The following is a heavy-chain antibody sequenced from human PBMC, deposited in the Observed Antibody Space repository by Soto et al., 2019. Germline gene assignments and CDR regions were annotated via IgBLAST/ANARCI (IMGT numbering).Heavy chain of an antibody. J-gene: IGHJ4*02. CDR3: ARGNSGVDQ. D-gene: IGHD6-19*01. V-gene: IGHV3-48*01. CDR2: ISSITSTI. CDR1: GFTLSSYN. Sequence: EVQLVESGGGLVQPGGSLRLSCAASGFTLSSYNMNWVRQAPGKGLEWVSNISSITSTIYYACSVKGRFTISRDNAKNSPILQMNSLRVADPAVYYCARGNSGVDQWGQGPLVTVSS.